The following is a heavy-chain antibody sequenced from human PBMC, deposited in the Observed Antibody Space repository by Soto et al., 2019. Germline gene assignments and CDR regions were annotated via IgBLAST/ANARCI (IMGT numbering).Heavy chain of an antibody. CDR3: ARYYPGGLPRAA. J-gene: IGHJ5*02. CDR2: IAYTGTT. CDR1: GDSVSSGGYY. Sequence: VQLQESGPGLLKPSETLSLTCTVSGDSVSSGGYYWTWIRQPPGKGLEWIGFIAYTGTTHYNSSLKSRVTISVDTSNHHFSLKLTSVTAADTAVYYCARYYPGGLPRAAWGQGTLVTVSS. V-gene: IGHV4-61*03. D-gene: IGHD1-26*01.